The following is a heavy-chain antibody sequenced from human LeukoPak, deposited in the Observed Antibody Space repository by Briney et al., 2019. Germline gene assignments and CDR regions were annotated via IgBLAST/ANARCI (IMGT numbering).Heavy chain of an antibody. CDR2: ISSSSSYI. Sequence: GGSLRLSCAASGFTFNTYSINWVRQAPGKGLEWVSSISSSSSYIYYADSVKGRFTISRDNSKNTLYLQMNSLRAEDTAVYYCARGLHSGSSHPAGWFDPWGQGTLVTVSS. J-gene: IGHJ5*02. CDR3: ARGLHSGSSHPAGWFDP. V-gene: IGHV3-21*01. CDR1: GFTFNTYS. D-gene: IGHD1-26*01.